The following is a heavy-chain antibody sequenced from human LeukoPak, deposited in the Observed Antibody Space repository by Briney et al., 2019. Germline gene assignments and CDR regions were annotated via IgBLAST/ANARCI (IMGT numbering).Heavy chain of an antibody. CDR1: GYTFTSYA. CDR2: INAGNGNT. V-gene: IGHV1-3*03. D-gene: IGHD3-10*01. J-gene: IGHJ3*02. Sequence: GASVKVSCKASGYTFTSYAMHWVRQAPGQRLEWMGWINAGNGNTKYSQEFQGRVTITRDTSASTAYMELSSLRSEDMAVYYCARDLRFQTQPWYYYGSGTPSGAFDIWGQGTMVTVSS. CDR3: ARDLRFQTQPWYYYGSGTPSGAFDI.